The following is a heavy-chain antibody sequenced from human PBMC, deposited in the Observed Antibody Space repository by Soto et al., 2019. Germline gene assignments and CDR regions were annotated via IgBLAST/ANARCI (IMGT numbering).Heavy chain of an antibody. J-gene: IGHJ4*02. Sequence: QVQMVQSGAEVKKPGASVKVSCKASGYPFSNHGITWVRQVPGQGLEWMGWISTFNGNTNYAQKFQRRVTMTTDTSTNTADMELRSLDSDDTAVYYCARLTGYSSGWFDFWGQGTLVTVSS. V-gene: IGHV1-18*04. CDR3: ARLTGYSSGWFDF. D-gene: IGHD6-19*01. CDR1: GYPFSNHG. CDR2: ISTFNGNT.